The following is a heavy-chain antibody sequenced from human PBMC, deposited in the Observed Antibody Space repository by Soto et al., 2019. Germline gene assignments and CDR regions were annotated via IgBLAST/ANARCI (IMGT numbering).Heavy chain of an antibody. CDR3: ARSIDGGYFDY. Sequence: PSETLSLTCTVSGGSISSYYWSWIRQPPGKGLEWIGYIYYSGSTNYNPSLKSRVTISVDTSKNQFSLKLSSVTAADTAVYYCARSIDGGYFDYWGQGTLVTVSS. CDR1: GGSISSYY. D-gene: IGHD2-15*01. J-gene: IGHJ4*02. CDR2: IYYSGST. V-gene: IGHV4-59*01.